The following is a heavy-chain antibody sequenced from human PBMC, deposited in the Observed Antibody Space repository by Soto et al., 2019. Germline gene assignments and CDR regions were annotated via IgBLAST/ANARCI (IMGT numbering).Heavy chain of an antibody. CDR3: ASTEDFFDY. V-gene: IGHV4-31*03. CDR2: IFYSGST. CDR1: GFSLTSGPYY. J-gene: IGHJ4*02. Sequence: TLSLTCYVAGFSLTSGPYYRSCIRQHPGKGLEWIGYIFYSGSTDYNPSLRSRVNISVDTSKNQFSLKLSSVTAADTAVYYCASTEDFFDYWGQVTLFTVSS.